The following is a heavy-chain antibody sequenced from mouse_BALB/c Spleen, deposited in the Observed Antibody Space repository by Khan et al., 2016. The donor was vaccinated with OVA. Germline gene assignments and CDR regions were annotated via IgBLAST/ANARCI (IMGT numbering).Heavy chain of an antibody. V-gene: IGHV1-9*01. J-gene: IGHJ4*01. D-gene: IGHD4-1*01. CDR2: ILPGSVSI. CDR1: GYTFSSYW. CDR3: SRGGLGRAMDY. Sequence: QVQLKQSGAEVMKPGASVKISCKTTGYTFSSYWIEWVKQTLGHGLEGIGEILPGSVSIKYNEKFKGKATFTAETSSNTAYIQLSSLTSEDSAVYYCSRGGLGRAMDYWGQGTSVAVSS.